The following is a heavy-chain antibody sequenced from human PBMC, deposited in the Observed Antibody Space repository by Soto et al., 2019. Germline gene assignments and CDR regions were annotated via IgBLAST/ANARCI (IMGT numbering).Heavy chain of an antibody. J-gene: IGHJ4*02. CDR1: GFPFTSYA. V-gene: IGHV1-18*01. CDR3: ARDFTGWPPDGVDS. Sequence: QVHLVQSGAEVKSPGASVKVSCKAPGFPFTSYAITWVRHAPGKGLEWMGRISAYNGNTKYAQNLQGRVTMTTDSSTSTAYMERGSLASEDTAVYYCARDFTGWPPDGVDSWGQGTLVTVSS. D-gene: IGHD3-16*01. CDR2: ISAYNGNT.